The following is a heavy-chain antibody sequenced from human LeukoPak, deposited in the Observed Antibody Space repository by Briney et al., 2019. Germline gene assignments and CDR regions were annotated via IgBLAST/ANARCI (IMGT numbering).Heavy chain of an antibody. J-gene: IGHJ4*02. CDR2: ISSNGGST. Sequence: PGGSLRLSCAASGFTFSSYGMHWVRQAPGKGLEYVAGISSNGGSTSNADSVKGRFTISRDNSKNTLYLQMSSLRAEDTAVYYCVKTGRYGFNYFDYWGQGTLVTVSS. CDR3: VKTGRYGFNYFDY. CDR1: GFTFSSYG. V-gene: IGHV3-64D*09. D-gene: IGHD5-18*01.